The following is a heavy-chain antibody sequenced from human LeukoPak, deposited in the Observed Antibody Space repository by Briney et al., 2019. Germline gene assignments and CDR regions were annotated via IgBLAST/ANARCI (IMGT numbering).Heavy chain of an antibody. D-gene: IGHD1-26*01. CDR1: GGSISSYY. Sequence: SETLSLTCTVSGGSISSYYWSWIRQPPGKGLEWIGYIYYSGSTNYNPSLKSRVTISVDTSKNQFSLKLGSVTAADTAVYYCARVKQYSGSLHDAFDIWGQGTMVTVSS. J-gene: IGHJ3*02. V-gene: IGHV4-59*01. CDR3: ARVKQYSGSLHDAFDI. CDR2: IYYSGST.